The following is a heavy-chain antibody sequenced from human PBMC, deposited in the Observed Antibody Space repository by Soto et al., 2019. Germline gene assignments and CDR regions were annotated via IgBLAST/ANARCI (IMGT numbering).Heavy chain of an antibody. CDR3: AKDPLWWLSKYYFDY. CDR2: ISGSGGNT. V-gene: IGHV3-23*01. J-gene: IGHJ4*02. CDR1: GLTFSSYA. Sequence: GGSLRLSCAASGLTFSSYAMSWVRQAPGKGLEWVSVISGSGGNTHIADSVKGRFTISRDNSKNTVYLQMNSLRAEDTAVYYCAKDPLWWLSKYYFDYWGQGTLVTVSS. D-gene: IGHD5-12*01.